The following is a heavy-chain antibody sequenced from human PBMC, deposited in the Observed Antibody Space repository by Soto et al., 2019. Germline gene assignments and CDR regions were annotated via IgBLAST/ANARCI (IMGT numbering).Heavy chain of an antibody. CDR2: ISGSGGTI. J-gene: IGHJ4*02. Sequence: EVQLVESGGGVVQPGGSLRVSCAASGFTLSSHSMHWVRQAPGKGLEWVSYISGSGGTIYYADSVKGRFTISRDNAKNSLSVQMNSLRDEDTAVYFCARETGLRSSGWSYYFAFWGQGTRVTVSS. CDR1: GFTLSSHS. V-gene: IGHV3-48*02. CDR3: ARETGLRSSGWSYYFAF. D-gene: IGHD6-19*01.